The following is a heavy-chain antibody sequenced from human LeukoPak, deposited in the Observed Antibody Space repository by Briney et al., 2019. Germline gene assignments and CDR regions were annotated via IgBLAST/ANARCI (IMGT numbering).Heavy chain of an antibody. CDR2: INPNSGGT. Sequence: VKVSCKASGYTFTGYYMHWARQAPGQGLEWMGWINPNSGGTNYAQKFQGRVTMTRDTSISTAYMELSRLRSDDTAVYYCARALTGAQLAFDYWGQGTLVTVSS. CDR1: GYTFTGYY. D-gene: IGHD7-27*01. CDR3: ARALTGAQLAFDY. J-gene: IGHJ4*02. V-gene: IGHV1-2*02.